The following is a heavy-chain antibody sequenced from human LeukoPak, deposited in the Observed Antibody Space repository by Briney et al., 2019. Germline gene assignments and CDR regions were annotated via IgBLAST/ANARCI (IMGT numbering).Heavy chain of an antibody. J-gene: IGHJ4*02. CDR3: AKVIAAAATGDY. D-gene: IGHD6-13*01. V-gene: IGHV3-30*02. Sequence: PGGSLRLSCAASGFTFSSYGMHWVRQAPGKGLEWVAFIRYDGSNKYYADSVKGRFTISRDNSKNTLYLQMNSLRAEDMAVYYCAKVIAAAATGDYWGQGTLVTVSS. CDR1: GFTFSSYG. CDR2: IRYDGSNK.